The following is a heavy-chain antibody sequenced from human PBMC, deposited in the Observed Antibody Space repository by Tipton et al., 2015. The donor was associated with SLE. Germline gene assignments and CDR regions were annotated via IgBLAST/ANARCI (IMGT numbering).Heavy chain of an antibody. V-gene: IGHV3-66*01. Sequence: GSLRLSCAASGFTVSSNYMSWVRQAPGKGLEWVSVIYSGGSTYYADSVKGRFTISRDNSKNTLYLRLNSLRVDDTAVYYCAREGPIAGFQHWGQGTLVIVSS. CDR2: IYSGGST. CDR1: GFTVSSNY. J-gene: IGHJ1*01. CDR3: AREGPIAGFQH. D-gene: IGHD6-13*01.